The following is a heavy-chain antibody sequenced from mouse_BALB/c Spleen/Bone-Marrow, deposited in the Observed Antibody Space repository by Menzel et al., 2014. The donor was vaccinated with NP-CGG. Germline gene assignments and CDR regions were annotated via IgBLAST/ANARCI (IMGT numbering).Heavy chain of an antibody. J-gene: IGHJ3*01. CDR3: TRGDYYGSSSFAY. D-gene: IGHD1-1*01. CDR1: GYTFTSYW. CDR2: IYPSDSYT. Sequence: QVQLQQSGAELVRPGASVKLSRKASGYTFTSYWINWVKQRPGQGLQWIGNIYPSDSYTNYNQKFKDKATLTVDKSSSTAYMQLSSPTSEDPAVYYCTRGDYYGSSSFAYWGQGTLVTVST. V-gene: IGHV1-69*02.